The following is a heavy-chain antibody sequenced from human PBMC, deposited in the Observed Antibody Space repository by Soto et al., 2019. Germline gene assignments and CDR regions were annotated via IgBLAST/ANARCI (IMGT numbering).Heavy chain of an antibody. D-gene: IGHD2-2*01. J-gene: IGHJ5*02. CDR3: ARGKNVVVPAAIWFDP. CDR2: INHSGST. CDR1: GGSFSGYY. Sequence: QVQLQQWGAGLLKPSETLSLTCAVYGGSFSGYYWSWIRQPPGKGLEWIGEINHSGSTNYNPSLKIRVTISVDTSKYQFSLKLSSVTAADTAVYYCARGKNVVVPAAIWFDPWGQGTLVTVSS. V-gene: IGHV4-34*01.